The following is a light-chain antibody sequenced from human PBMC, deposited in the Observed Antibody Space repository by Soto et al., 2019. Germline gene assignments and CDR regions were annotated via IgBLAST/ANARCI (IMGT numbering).Light chain of an antibody. Sequence: QSVLAQPASGSGSPGQSIAISCTGTSSDVGGYNYVSWYQQHPGKAPILLISEVSIRPSGVSDRFSGSKSGNTASLTISGLQTEDEADYSCRSFTSAYTFVFGSGTKVTVL. V-gene: IGLV2-14*01. CDR2: EVS. J-gene: IGLJ1*01. CDR1: SSDVGGYNY. CDR3: RSFTSAYTFV.